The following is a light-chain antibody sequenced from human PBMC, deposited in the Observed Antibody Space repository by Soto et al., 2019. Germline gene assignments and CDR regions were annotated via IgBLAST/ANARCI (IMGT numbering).Light chain of an antibody. CDR2: AAS. V-gene: IGKV1-39*01. J-gene: IGKJ2*01. Sequence: DIQMTQSPSSLSASVRDRVTITCWASQSISSYLNWYQQKPGQAPKLLIYAASSLQSGVPSRFSGSGSGTGVTLTISSLQAEDFATYCCQQNYSTPYTFGQGTKLDI. CDR1: QSISSY. CDR3: QQNYSTPYT.